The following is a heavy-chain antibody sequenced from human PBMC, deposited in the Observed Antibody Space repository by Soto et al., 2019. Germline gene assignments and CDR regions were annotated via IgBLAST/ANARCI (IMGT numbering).Heavy chain of an antibody. CDR3: ARARYGMDV. V-gene: IGHV4-34*01. CDR1: GGSFSGYY. Sequence: PSETLSLTCAVYGGSFSGYYWSWIRQPPGKGLEWIGEINHSGGTNYNPSLKSRVTISVDTSKNQFSLKLSSVTAADTAVYYCARARYGMDVWGQGTTVTVSS. J-gene: IGHJ6*02. CDR2: INHSGGT.